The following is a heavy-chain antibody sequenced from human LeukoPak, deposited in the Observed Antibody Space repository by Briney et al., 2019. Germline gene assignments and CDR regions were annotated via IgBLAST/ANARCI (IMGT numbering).Heavy chain of an antibody. J-gene: IGHJ4*02. D-gene: IGHD3-22*01. CDR1: GYTFTGYY. V-gene: IGHV1-2*02. CDR3: ARADDSSGYWGSPAPYYFDY. Sequence: ASVKVSCKASGYTFTGYYMHWVRQAPGQRLEWMGWVNPNSGGTNYAQKFQGRVTMTRDTSISTAYMELSRLRSDDTAVYYCARADDSSGYWGSPAPYYFDYWGQGTLVTVSS. CDR2: VNPNSGGT.